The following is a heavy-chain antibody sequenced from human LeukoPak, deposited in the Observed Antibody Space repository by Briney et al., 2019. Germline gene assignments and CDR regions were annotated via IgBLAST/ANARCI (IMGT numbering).Heavy chain of an antibody. CDR3: ARDRELRFLEWFLTIDY. D-gene: IGHD3-3*01. Sequence: ASVKVSCKASGYTFISNYIHWVRQAPGQGLEWMGMIYPRDGSTSYAQKLQGRVTMTTDTSTSTAYMELRSLRSDDTAVYYCARDRELRFLEWFLTIDYWGQGTLVTVSS. CDR2: IYPRDGST. V-gene: IGHV1-46*01. CDR1: GYTFISNY. J-gene: IGHJ4*02.